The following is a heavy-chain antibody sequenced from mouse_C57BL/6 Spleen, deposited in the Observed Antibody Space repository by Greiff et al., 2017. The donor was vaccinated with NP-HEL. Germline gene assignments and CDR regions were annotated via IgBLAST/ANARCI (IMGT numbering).Heavy chain of an antibody. CDR2: IDPEDGET. D-gene: IGHD3-2*02. CDR1: GFNIKDYY. CDR3: ARSTAQALYFDY. V-gene: IGHV14-2*01. J-gene: IGHJ2*01. Sequence: EVQVVESGAELVKPGASVKLSCTASGFNIKDYYMHWVKQRTEQGLEWIGRIDPEDGETKYAPKFQGKATITADTSSNTAYLQLSSLTSEDTAVYYCARSTAQALYFDYWGKGTTLTVSS.